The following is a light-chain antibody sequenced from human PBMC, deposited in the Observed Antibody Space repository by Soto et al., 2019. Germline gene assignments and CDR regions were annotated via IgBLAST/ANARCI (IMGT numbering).Light chain of an antibody. CDR2: AAS. J-gene: IGKJ1*01. CDR1: QSISSY. Sequence: EIEMTQSPSSLSASVGDRVTITWRASQSISSYLNWYQQKPGKAPKLLIYAASSLQSGVPSRFSGSGSGTDFTLTISSLQPEDFATYYCQQSYSTTWTFGQGTKVDIK. V-gene: IGKV1-39*01. CDR3: QQSYSTTWT.